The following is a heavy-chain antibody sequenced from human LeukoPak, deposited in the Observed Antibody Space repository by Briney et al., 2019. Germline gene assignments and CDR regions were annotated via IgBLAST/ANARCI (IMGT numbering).Heavy chain of an antibody. CDR1: GYTFTGYY. D-gene: IGHD3-10*01. CDR3: ARDKVWFGTNWFDP. CDR2: INPKSGGT. Sequence: ASVKVSCKASGYTFTGYYIHWVRQAPGQGLEWMGWINPKSGGTNYAQKFQGRVTMTRDTSMNTAYMDLSRLRSDDTAVYYCARDKVWFGTNWFDPWGQGTLVTVSS. J-gene: IGHJ5*02. V-gene: IGHV1-2*02.